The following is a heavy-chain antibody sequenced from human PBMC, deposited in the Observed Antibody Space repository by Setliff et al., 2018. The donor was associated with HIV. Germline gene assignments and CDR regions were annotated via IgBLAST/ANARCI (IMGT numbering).Heavy chain of an antibody. Sequence: GASVKVSCKASGYTFTRYGISWVRQAPGQGLEWMGWISGYNGNTNYAQKLQGRITVTTDTSTNTAYMELRTLRSDDTAVYYCARVAYASLSSSWYLLDYYYYLDVWGKGTTVTVSS. V-gene: IGHV1-18*01. J-gene: IGHJ6*03. D-gene: IGHD6-13*01. CDR3: ARVAYASLSSSWYLLDYYYYLDV. CDR2: ISGYNGNT. CDR1: GYTFTRYG.